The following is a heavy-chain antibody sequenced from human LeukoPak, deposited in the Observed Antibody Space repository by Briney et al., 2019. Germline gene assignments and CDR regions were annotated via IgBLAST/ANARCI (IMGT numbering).Heavy chain of an antibody. CDR3: ASKWVTYYYNSSAYHYPTDVFDI. CDR2: INANSGDT. V-gene: IGHV1-2*02. CDR1: GHTFTGYY. D-gene: IGHD3-22*01. J-gene: IGHJ3*02. Sequence: ASVKVSCKASGHTFTGYYMHWVRQAPRQGLEWMGWINANSGDTNYAQKFQGRVTMTRDTSISTAYMELSRLRSDDTAVYYCASKWVTYYYNSSAYHYPTDVFDIWAKGQWSPSLQ.